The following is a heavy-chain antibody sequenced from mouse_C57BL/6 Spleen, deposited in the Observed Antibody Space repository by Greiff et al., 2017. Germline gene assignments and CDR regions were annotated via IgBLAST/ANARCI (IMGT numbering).Heavy chain of an antibody. D-gene: IGHD2-2*01. V-gene: IGHV1-18*01. Sequence: VQLQESGPELVKPGASVKIPCKASGYTFTDYYMDWVKQSHGKSLEWIGDINPNNGGTIYNQKFKGKATLTVDKSSSTAYMERRSLTSEDTAVYYCARRGISLWFGGQGTSVPVSS. J-gene: IGHJ4*01. CDR3: ARRGISLWF. CDR2: INPNNGGT. CDR1: GYTFTDYY.